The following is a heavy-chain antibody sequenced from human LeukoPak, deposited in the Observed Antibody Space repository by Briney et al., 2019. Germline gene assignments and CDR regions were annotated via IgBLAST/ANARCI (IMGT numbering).Heavy chain of an antibody. D-gene: IGHD1-26*01. J-gene: IGHJ4*02. CDR1: GFTFSSYG. CDR3: AKDRTVELLSFGFDY. Sequence: PGRSLRLSCAASGFTFSSYGMHWVRQAPGKGLEWVAVISYDGSNKYYADSVKGRFTISRDNSKNTLYLQMNSLRAEDTAVYYCAKDRTVELLSFGFDYWGQGTLVTVSS. CDR2: ISYDGSNK. V-gene: IGHV3-30*18.